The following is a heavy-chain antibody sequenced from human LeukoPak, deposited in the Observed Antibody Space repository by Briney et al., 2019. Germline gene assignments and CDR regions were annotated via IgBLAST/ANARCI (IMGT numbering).Heavy chain of an antibody. CDR1: AFTYNYYS. Sequence: GGSLRLSGAASAFTYNYYSMNWVGQAPGQGREGGSCISSSSPYIYYADSVKGRFTISRETAKNSLYLQMNSLRAEDTAVYYCARAREEDYYMDVWGKGTTVTVSS. V-gene: IGHV3-21*01. CDR3: ARAREEDYYMDV. CDR2: ISSSSPYI. J-gene: IGHJ6*03.